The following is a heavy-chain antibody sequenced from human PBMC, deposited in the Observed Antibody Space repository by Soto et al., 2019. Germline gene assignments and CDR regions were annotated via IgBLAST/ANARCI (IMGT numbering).Heavy chain of an antibody. J-gene: IGHJ4*02. CDR2: IKSNTDGGTT. CDR3: TTDVTIFGVVRDY. Sequence: PGGSLRLSCAASGFTFSNAWMSWVRQAPGKGLEWVGRIKSNTDGGTTDYAAPVKGRFTISRDDSKNTLYLQMNSLKTEDTAVYYCTTDVTIFGVVRDYWGQGTLVTVSS. CDR1: GFTFSNAW. V-gene: IGHV3-15*01. D-gene: IGHD3-3*01.